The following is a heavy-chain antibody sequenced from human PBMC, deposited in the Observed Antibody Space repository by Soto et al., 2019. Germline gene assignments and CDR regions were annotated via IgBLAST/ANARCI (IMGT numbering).Heavy chain of an antibody. CDR2: ISGSGGST. CDR3: AKEGVGEFLFSYYYYYGMDV. Sequence: GGSLRLSCAASGFTFSSYAMSWVRQAPGKGLEWVSAISGSGGSTYYADSVKGRFTISRDNSKNTLYLQMNSLRAEDTAVYYCAKEGVGEFLFSYYYYYGMDVWGQGTTVTVSS. CDR1: GFTFSSYA. D-gene: IGHD3-10*01. J-gene: IGHJ6*02. V-gene: IGHV3-23*01.